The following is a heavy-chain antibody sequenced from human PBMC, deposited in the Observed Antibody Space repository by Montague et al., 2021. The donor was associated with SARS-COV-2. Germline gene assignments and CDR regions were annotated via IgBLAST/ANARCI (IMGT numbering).Heavy chain of an antibody. D-gene: IGHD2-2*01. V-gene: IGHV4-34*01. CDR2: IKHSGRT. CDR1: GGSFSGYY. J-gene: IGHJ6*03. CDR3: ARARQDVVVPALGIGAYYYYYYMDV. Sequence: SETLSLTCAVYGGSFSGYYWSWIRQHPGKGLEWIGEIKHSGRTNXNPSLKGRVTISVDTSKNQFSLKLSSVTAADTAVYYCARARQDVVVPALGIGAYYYYYYMDVWGKGTTVTVSS.